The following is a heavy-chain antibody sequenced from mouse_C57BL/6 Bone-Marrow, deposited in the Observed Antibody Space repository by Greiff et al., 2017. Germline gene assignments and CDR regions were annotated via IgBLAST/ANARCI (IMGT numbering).Heavy chain of an antibody. CDR1: GFNIKDDY. D-gene: IGHD1-1*01. CDR2: IDPENGDT. Sequence: VQLQQSGAELVRPGASVKLSCTASGFNIKDDYMHWVKQRPEQGLEWIGWIDPENGDTEYASKFQGKATITADTSSNTAYLQLSSLTSEDTAVYYCTRGTTVVAESGYYFDYWGQGTTLTVSS. CDR3: TRGTTVVAESGYYFDY. V-gene: IGHV14-4*01. J-gene: IGHJ2*01.